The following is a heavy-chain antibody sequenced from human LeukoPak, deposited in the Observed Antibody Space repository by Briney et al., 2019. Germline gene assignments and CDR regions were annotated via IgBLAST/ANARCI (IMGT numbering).Heavy chain of an antibody. CDR1: GSSVSNYG. CDR2: ISGSGGST. J-gene: IGHJ4*02. Sequence: GGSLTLSCVASGSSVSNYGMTWGRQAPGKGLEWVSGISGSGGSTYYADSVRGRFTISRDNFKNTLDVQMSSLGVEDTAIYYCARTGVGGGYRLDYWGRGTLVTVSS. D-gene: IGHD1-26*01. CDR3: ARTGVGGGYRLDY. V-gene: IGHV3-23*01.